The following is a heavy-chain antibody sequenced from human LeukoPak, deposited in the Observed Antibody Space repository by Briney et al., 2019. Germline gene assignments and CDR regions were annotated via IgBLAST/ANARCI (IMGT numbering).Heavy chain of an antibody. V-gene: IGHV3-30*18. CDR3: AKGPLRGTAAAIDY. D-gene: IGHD2-2*01. J-gene: IGHJ4*02. Sequence: GGSLRLSCAASGFTFNNYGMHWVRQAPGKGLEWVAVISYDGRNKHYPDSVKGRFTISRDISTDTLWLQMDSLRTEDTAVYYCAKGPLRGTAAAIDYWGQGALVTVSS. CDR1: GFTFNNYG. CDR2: ISYDGRNK.